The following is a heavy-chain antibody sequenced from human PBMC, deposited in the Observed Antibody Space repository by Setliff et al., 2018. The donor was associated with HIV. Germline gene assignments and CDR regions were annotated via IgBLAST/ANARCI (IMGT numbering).Heavy chain of an antibody. CDR3: ARDRAARPHPRYFDL. Sequence: SVKVSCKVSGGTFSSYAISWVRQAPGQGLEWMGGIIPIFGTANYAQKFQGRVTITTDESTSTAYMELSSLRSEDTAVYYCARDRAARPHPRYFDLWGRGTLVTVSS. V-gene: IGHV1-69*05. CDR2: IIPIFGTA. CDR1: GGTFSSYA. J-gene: IGHJ2*01. D-gene: IGHD6-6*01.